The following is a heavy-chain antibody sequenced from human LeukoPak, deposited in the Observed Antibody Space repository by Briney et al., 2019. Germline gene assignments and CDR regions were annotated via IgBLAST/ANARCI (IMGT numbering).Heavy chain of an antibody. J-gene: IGHJ6*02. V-gene: IGHV3-23*01. D-gene: IGHD2-2*01. CDR2: ISGSGGST. Sequence: SGGSLRLSCAASGFTFSSYAMSWVRQAPGKGLEWVSAISGSGGSTYYADSVKGRFTISRDNSKNTLYLQMNSLRAEDTAVYYCAKEDPNCSSTSCYSYYYHGMDVWGQGTTVTVSS. CDR1: GFTFSSYA. CDR3: AKEDPNCSSTSCYSYYYHGMDV.